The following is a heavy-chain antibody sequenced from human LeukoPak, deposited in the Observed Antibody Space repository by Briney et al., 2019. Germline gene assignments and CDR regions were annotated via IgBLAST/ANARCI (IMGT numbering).Heavy chain of an antibody. CDR2: INPNSGGT. V-gene: IGHV1-2*02. J-gene: IGHJ3*02. Sequence: ASVTVSCKASGYTFTGYYMHWVRQAPGQGLEWMGWINPNSGGTNYAQTFQGRVTMTRDTSISTAYMELSRLRSDDTAVYYCARSGLVVVRHAFDIWGQGTMVTVSS. CDR1: GYTFTGYY. CDR3: ARSGLVVVRHAFDI. D-gene: IGHD3-22*01.